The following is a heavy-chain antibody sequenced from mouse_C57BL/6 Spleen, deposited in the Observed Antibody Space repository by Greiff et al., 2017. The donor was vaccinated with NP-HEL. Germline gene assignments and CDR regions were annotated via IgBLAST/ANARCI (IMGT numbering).Heavy chain of an antibody. D-gene: IGHD3-3*01. CDR3: ARWGDGWYFDV. Sequence: QVQLQQSGPELVKPGASVKISCKASGYSFTSYYIHWVKQRPGQGLEWIGWIYPGSGNTKYNEKFKGKATLTADTSSSNAYMQLSSLTSEDSAVYYCARWGDGWYFDVWGTGTTVTVSS. V-gene: IGHV1-66*01. CDR1: GYSFTSYY. CDR2: IYPGSGNT. J-gene: IGHJ1*03.